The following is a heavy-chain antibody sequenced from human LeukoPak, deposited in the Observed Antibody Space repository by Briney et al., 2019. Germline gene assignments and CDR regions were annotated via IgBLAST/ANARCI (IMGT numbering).Heavy chain of an antibody. CDR3: AKDALTGTTRASAYFDY. Sequence: PGGSLRLSCAASGFTFNSYAMSWVRQAPGKGLEWVSAISGSGGSTYYADSVKGRFTISRDNSKNTLYLQMNSLRAEDTAVYYCAKDALTGTTRASAYFDYWGQGTLVTVSS. D-gene: IGHD1-7*01. J-gene: IGHJ4*02. CDR1: GFTFNSYA. V-gene: IGHV3-23*01. CDR2: ISGSGGST.